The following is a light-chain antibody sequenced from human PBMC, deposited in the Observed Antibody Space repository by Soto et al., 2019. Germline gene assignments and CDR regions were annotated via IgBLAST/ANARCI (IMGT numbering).Light chain of an antibody. CDR3: RKFNNYPWT. CDR1: QSISSW. CDR2: KAS. V-gene: IGKV1-5*03. J-gene: IGKJ1*01. Sequence: DIQMTQSPSTLSASVGDRVTITCRASQSISSWLAWYQQKPGKAPKLLIYKASSLESGVPSRFSGSGSGTEFTLTISSLQRDDFATYYSRKFNNYPWTFGQGTRVEIK.